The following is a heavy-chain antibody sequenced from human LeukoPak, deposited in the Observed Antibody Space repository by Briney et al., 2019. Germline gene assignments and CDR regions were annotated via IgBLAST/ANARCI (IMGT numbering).Heavy chain of an antibody. V-gene: IGHV3-23*01. CDR1: GFTFSNYA. CDR2: ISGSGGSS. CDR3: AKDGASGYSYGYINY. J-gene: IGHJ4*02. D-gene: IGHD5-18*01. Sequence: PGGSLRLSCAASGFTFSNYAMSWVRQAPGKGLEGVSAISGSGGSSYYADSVKGRFTISSDISENTLYLQMNNLGGDETAIYYCAKDGASGYSYGYINYWGQGTLVTVSS.